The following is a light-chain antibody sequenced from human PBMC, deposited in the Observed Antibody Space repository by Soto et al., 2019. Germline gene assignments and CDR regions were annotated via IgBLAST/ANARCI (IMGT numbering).Light chain of an antibody. CDR2: KDD. V-gene: IGLV6-57*04. J-gene: IGLJ2*01. CDR3: QSYDSNFYVI. Sequence: NFMLSQPPSVSESPGKTVTISCTRSSGSIASNYVQWYQQRPGSAPTSVIYKDDERPSGVPIRFSGSIDSSSNSASLMISGLKTEDEADYYCQSYDSNFYVIFGGGTKVTVL. CDR1: SGSIASNY.